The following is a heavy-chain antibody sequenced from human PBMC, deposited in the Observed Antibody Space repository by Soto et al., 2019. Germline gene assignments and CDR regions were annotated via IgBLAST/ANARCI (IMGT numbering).Heavy chain of an antibody. Sequence: QVQLVQSGSEVKMPGSSVKVSCKTSGGTFSRHAINWVRKAPGQGLEWMGGIIPMFGTTNYAQKFKGRVTISADELTSTAYMELSSLRSDDAAVYYCARAAIKGSSWYFWFDPWGQGTLVTVSS. J-gene: IGHJ5*02. CDR1: GGTFSRHA. CDR3: ARAAIKGSSWYFWFDP. D-gene: IGHD6-13*01. V-gene: IGHV1-69*01. CDR2: IIPMFGTT.